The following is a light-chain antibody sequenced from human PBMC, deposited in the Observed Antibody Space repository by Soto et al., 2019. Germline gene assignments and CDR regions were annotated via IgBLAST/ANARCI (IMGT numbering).Light chain of an antibody. CDR1: SSVVGGYNY. CDR3: SSYTSSSTRV. V-gene: IGLV2-14*01. Sequence: SVVTQPAPLSWAPGQSITISFTGASSVVGGYNYVSWYQQHPGKAPKLMIYDVSNRPSGVSNRFSGSKSGNTASLTISGLQAEDEADYYCSSYTSSSTRVFGTGTKVTVL. J-gene: IGLJ1*01. CDR2: DVS.